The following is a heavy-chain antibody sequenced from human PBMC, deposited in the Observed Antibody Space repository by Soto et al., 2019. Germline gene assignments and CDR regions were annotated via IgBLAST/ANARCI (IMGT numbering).Heavy chain of an antibody. D-gene: IGHD3-10*01. CDR2: IKNDGTEK. V-gene: IGHV3-7*03. CDR3: AKKANSGPGSQYFDN. CDR1: GITTSFYW. Sequence: GGSLSLSCAASGITTSFYWMGWVRQAPGRGLEWVASIKNDGTEKHYMDSLKGRFTISRDNALNSLYLQMNSLRAEDTAIYYCAKKANSGPGSQYFDNWGQGTLVTVSS. J-gene: IGHJ4*02.